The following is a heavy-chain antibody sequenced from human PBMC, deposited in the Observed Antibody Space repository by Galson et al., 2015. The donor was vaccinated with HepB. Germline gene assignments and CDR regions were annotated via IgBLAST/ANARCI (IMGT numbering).Heavy chain of an antibody. CDR3: ARAGVYSSGWCSGFCFDY. CDR1: GFTFSSYS. J-gene: IGHJ4*02. Sequence: SLRLSCAASGFTFSSYSMNWVRQAPGKGLEWVSSISSSSSYIYHADSVKGRFTISRDNAKNSLYLQMNSLRAEDTAVYYCARAGVYSSGWCSGFCFDYWGQGTLVTVSS. D-gene: IGHD6-19*01. V-gene: IGHV3-21*01. CDR2: ISSSSSYI.